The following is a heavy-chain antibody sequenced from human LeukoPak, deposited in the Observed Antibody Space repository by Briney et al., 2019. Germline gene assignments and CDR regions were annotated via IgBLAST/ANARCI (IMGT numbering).Heavy chain of an antibody. CDR3: ARDRGGGGSYSNRASPGYFDY. J-gene: IGHJ4*02. D-gene: IGHD1-26*01. V-gene: IGHV4-31*03. CDR2: IYYSGST. CDR1: GGSISSGGYY. Sequence: PSETLSLTCTVSGGSISSGGYYWSWIRQHPGKGLEWIGYIYYSGSTYYNPSLKSRVTISVDTSKNQFSLKLSSVTAADTAVYYCARDRGGGGSYSNRASPGYFDYWGQGTLVTVSS.